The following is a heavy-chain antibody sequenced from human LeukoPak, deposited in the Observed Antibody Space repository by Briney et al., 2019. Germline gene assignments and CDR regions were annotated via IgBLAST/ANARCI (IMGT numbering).Heavy chain of an antibody. CDR3: ARDAYGDYYFDY. V-gene: IGHV3-23*01. Sequence: PGGSLRLSCLTSGFTLSTNAMSWVRQAPGKGLEWISGISGSGASTYYADSVKGRFTISRDDSRNTLYLQMNSLRGDDTAVYYCARDAYGDYYFDYWGQGTLVTVSS. D-gene: IGHD4-17*01. CDR2: ISGSGAST. J-gene: IGHJ4*02. CDR1: GFTLSTNA.